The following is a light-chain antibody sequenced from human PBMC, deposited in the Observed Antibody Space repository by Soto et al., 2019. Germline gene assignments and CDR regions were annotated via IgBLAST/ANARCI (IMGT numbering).Light chain of an antibody. Sequence: EIVWTQSPATLSLSPGERATLSCRASQSVSSYLAWYQQKPGQAPRLLIYDASNRATGIPARFSGSGSGTDFTLTISSLQPEDFATYYCQQLNSYPQTFGQGTKVDIK. CDR2: DAS. J-gene: IGKJ1*01. CDR1: QSVSSY. CDR3: QQLNSYPQT. V-gene: IGKV3-11*01.